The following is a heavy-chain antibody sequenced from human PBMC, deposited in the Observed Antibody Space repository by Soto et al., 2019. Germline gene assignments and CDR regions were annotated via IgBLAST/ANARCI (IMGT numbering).Heavy chain of an antibody. J-gene: IGHJ6*02. CDR2: ISAYNGNT. CDR3: AKEGFSSTGCNYYYYGMDV. Sequence: ASVKVSCKASGYTFTSYGISWVRQAPGQGLEWMGWISAYNGNTNYAQKLQGRVTMTTDTSTSTAYKELRSLRSDDTAVFYCAKEGFSSTGCNYYYYGMDVWGQGTSVTVSS. CDR1: GYTFTSYG. D-gene: IGHD2-2*01. V-gene: IGHV1-18*01.